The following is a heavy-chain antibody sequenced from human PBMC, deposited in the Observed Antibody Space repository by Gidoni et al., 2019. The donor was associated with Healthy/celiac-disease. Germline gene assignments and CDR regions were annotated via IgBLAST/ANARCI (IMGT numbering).Heavy chain of an antibody. J-gene: IGHJ4*02. D-gene: IGHD2-15*01. Sequence: QVPLQQWGAGQLKPSETLSLTCAVYGGSFRGYYWSWIRQPPGKGLEWIGEINHSGGTNYNPSLKSRVTISVDTSKNQFSLKLSSVSAADTAVYYCARGLGDIVVVVASTADRYFDYWGQGTLVTVSS. CDR1: GGSFRGYY. CDR2: INHSGGT. V-gene: IGHV4-34*01. CDR3: ARGLGDIVVVVASTADRYFDY.